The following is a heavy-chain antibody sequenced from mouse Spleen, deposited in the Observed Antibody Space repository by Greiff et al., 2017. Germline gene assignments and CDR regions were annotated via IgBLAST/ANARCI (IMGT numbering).Heavy chain of an antibody. CDR3: ASPPITTGPWFAY. CDR1: GFTFSSYG. CDR2: ISGGGSYT. V-gene: IGHV5-9-2*01. D-gene: IGHD1-1*01. Sequence: EVQVVESGGGLVKPGGSLKLSCAASGFTFSSYGMSWVRQTPEKRLEWVATISGGGSYTYYPDSVKGRFTISRDNAKNNLYLQMSSLRSEDTALYYCASPPITTGPWFAYWGQGTLVTVSA. J-gene: IGHJ3*01.